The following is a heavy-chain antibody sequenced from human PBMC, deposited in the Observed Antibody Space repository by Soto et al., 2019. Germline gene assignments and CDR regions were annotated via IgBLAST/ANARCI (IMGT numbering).Heavy chain of an antibody. CDR2: ISSSGEST. D-gene: IGHD3-10*01. CDR1: GFTFSSYA. Sequence: GGSLRLSCTASGFTFSSYAMTWVRQAPGKGLEWVSSISSSGESTYYADSVKGRFTISRDKSKNTLFLQMNSLRVEDTAVYSCAKDGGWQIGFDSWGQGTQVTVSS. V-gene: IGHV3-23*01. CDR3: AKDGGWQIGFDS. J-gene: IGHJ5*01.